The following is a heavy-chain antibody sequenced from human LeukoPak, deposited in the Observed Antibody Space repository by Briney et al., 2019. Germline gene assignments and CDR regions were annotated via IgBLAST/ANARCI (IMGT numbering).Heavy chain of an antibody. J-gene: IGHJ6*02. D-gene: IGHD3-3*01. V-gene: IGHV4-39*01. CDR3: ARSVADYDFWSADYYYYGMDV. CDR2: IYYSGST. Sequence: SETLSLTCTVSDGSISSSSYYWGGIRQPPGKGLEWIGSIYYSGSTYYNPSLKSRVTISVDTSKNQFSLKLSSVTAADTAVYYCARSVADYDFWSADYYYYGMDVCGQGSTVTVSS. CDR1: DGSISSSSYY.